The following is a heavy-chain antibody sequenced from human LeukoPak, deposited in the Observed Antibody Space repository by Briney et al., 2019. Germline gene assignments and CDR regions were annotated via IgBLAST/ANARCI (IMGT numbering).Heavy chain of an antibody. CDR1: GYSISSGYY. J-gene: IGHJ5*02. Sequence: SETLSLTCTVSGYSISSGYYWGWIRQPPGKGLEWIGSMYHSGNTYHNPSLKSRVTISVDTSKNQFSLKLSSVTAADTAVYFCARVPGPNWFDPWGQGTLVTVSS. D-gene: IGHD1-14*01. V-gene: IGHV4-38-2*02. CDR3: ARVPGPNWFDP. CDR2: MYHSGNT.